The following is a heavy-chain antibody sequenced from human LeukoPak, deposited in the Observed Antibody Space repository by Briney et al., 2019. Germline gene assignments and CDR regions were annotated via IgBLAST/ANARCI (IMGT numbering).Heavy chain of an antibody. D-gene: IGHD6-6*01. CDR3: ARDRGAARHFDY. Sequence: PGGSLRLSCAASGFTFSDYYMSWIRQAPGKGLEWVSYISGSGSPIYYADSMKGRFTISRDNAKNSLYLQMNSLRADDTAVYYCARDRGAARHFDYWGQGTLVTVSS. CDR2: ISGSGSPI. V-gene: IGHV3-11*04. J-gene: IGHJ4*02. CDR1: GFTFSDYY.